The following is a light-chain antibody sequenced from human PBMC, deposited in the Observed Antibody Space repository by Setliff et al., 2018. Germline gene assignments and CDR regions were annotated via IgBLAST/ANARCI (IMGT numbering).Light chain of an antibody. CDR1: PGVSSY. CDR2: AAT. CDR3: QQVNNYPLI. Sequence: DVQLTQSPSFLSASVGDRVTITCRASPGVSSYIAWYQQKPGKAPNLLIYAATALQSGVPSRFSGSESGTEFTLTISSLQPEDFATYYCQQVNNYPLIFGGGTKVDIK. V-gene: IGKV1-9*01. J-gene: IGKJ4*01.